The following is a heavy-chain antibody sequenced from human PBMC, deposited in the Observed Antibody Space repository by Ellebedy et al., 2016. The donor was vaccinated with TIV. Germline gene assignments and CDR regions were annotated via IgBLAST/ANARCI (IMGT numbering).Heavy chain of an antibody. V-gene: IGHV1-8*01. CDR3: ASARLRFLDY. J-gene: IGHJ4*02. CDR1: GYTFTSYD. D-gene: IGHD3-3*01. CDR2: MNPNSGNT. Sequence: ASVKVSXXASGYTFTSYDINWVRQATGQGLEWMGWMNPNSGNTGYAQKFQGRVTMTEDTSTDTAYMELSSLRSEDTAVYYCASARLRFLDYWGQGTLVTVSS.